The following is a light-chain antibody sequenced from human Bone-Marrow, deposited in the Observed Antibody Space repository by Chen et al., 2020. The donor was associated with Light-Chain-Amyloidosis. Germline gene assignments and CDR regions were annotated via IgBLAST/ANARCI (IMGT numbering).Light chain of an antibody. CDR1: NSNIGASYD. CDR2: GTS. V-gene: IGLV1-40*01. Sequence: QSVLPQPPSLSGAPGQRVTISRTGSNSNIGASYDVHWYQQLPGTAPKLLIYGTSNRPSGVPDRFSGSKSDTSASLAITGLQAEDEADYYCQSYDNSLSGNFVFGTGTKVTVL. CDR3: QSYDNSLSGNFV. J-gene: IGLJ1*01.